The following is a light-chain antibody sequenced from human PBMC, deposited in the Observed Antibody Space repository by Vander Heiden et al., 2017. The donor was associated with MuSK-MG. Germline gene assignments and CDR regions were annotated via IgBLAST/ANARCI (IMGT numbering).Light chain of an antibody. CDR2: AAS. V-gene: IGKV1-8*01. Sequence: AIWMTQSPSSFSASTGDRVTITCRASQGISSYLAWYQQKPGKAPKLLIYAASTLQSGVPSRFSGSGSGTDFTLTISSLQSEDIATYYCQQYDSYPRTFGQGTKVEIK. CDR3: QQYDSYPRT. CDR1: QGISSY. J-gene: IGKJ1*01.